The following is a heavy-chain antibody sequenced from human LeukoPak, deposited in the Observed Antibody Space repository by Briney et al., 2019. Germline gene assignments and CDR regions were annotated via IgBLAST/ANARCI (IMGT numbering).Heavy chain of an antibody. D-gene: IGHD3-10*01. Sequence: GGSLRLSCEGSGFTFNKFWINCVRHVPGRGLEWVANISPDGSVRKYVDSVKGRFAISRDNAQNSVSLHMSSLRPDDTAIYYCARVISFGDTSDPWGQGTHVIVSS. J-gene: IGHJ5*02. CDR3: ARVISFGDTSDP. CDR2: ISPDGSVR. V-gene: IGHV3-7*01. CDR1: GFTFNKFW.